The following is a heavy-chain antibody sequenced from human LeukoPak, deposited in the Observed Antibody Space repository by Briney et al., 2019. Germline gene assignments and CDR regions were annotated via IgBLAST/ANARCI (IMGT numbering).Heavy chain of an antibody. D-gene: IGHD1-7*01. V-gene: IGHV1-18*01. CDR3: ARDLITGTPPP. Sequence: ASVKVSCKASGYTFTSYGISWVRQAPGQGLEWMGWISAYNGNTNYAQKLQGRVTMTTDTSTSTAYMELSRLRSDDTAVYYCARDLITGTPPPWGQGTLVTVSS. J-gene: IGHJ5*02. CDR1: GYTFTSYG. CDR2: ISAYNGNT.